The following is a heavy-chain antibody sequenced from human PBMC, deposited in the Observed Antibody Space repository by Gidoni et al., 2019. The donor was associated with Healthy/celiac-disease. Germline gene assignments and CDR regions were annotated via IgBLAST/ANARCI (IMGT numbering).Heavy chain of an antibody. V-gene: IGHV3-21*01. D-gene: IGHD1-26*01. CDR1: GFTFSSYR. Sequence: EVQLVESGGGRVKPGGSLSLSCAASGFTFSSYRMNWVRQAPGKGLEWVSSISSSSSYIYYADSVKGRFTISRDNAKNSLYLQMNSLRAEDTAVYYCARDPGLSGSYWGYFDYWGQGTLVTVSS. CDR2: ISSSSSYI. CDR3: ARDPGLSGSYWGYFDY. J-gene: IGHJ4*02.